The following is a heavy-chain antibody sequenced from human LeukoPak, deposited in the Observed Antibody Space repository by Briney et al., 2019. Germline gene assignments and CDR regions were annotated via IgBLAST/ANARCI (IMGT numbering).Heavy chain of an antibody. J-gene: IGHJ4*02. D-gene: IGHD6-13*01. V-gene: IGHV4-34*01. CDR1: GGSFSGYY. CDR2: INHSGST. CDR3: ARLYSSSWYIRPPYFDY. Sequence: TSETLSLTCAVYGGSFSGYYWSWIRQPPGKGLEWIGEINHSGSTNYNPSLKSRVTISVDTSKNQFSLKLICVTAADTAVYYCARLYSSSWYIRPPYFDYWGQGTLVTVSS.